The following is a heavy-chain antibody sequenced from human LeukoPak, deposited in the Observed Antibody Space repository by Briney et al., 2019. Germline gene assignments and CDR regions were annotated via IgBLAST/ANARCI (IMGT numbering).Heavy chain of an antibody. CDR3: ARVDNWNGYDY. D-gene: IGHD1-20*01. CDR1: GGSISNYH. V-gene: IGHV4-59*01. J-gene: IGHJ4*02. CDR2: TYYTGST. Sequence: PSETLSLTCIVSGGSISNYHWSWIRQPPGKRLESIGYTYYTGSTKYNPSLKSRVTISLDTSKNQFSLELRSVTAADTAVYYCARVDNWNGYDYWGPGTLVTVSS.